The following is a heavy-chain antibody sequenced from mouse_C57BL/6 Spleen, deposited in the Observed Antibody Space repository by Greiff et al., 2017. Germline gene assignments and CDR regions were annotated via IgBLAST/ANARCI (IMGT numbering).Heavy chain of an antibody. CDR2: IDPSDSYT. CDR1: GYTFTSYW. Sequence: QVQLKQPGAELVMPGASVKLSCKASGYTFTSYWMHWVKQRPGQGLEWIGEIDPSDSYTNYKQKFKGKSTLTVDKSSSTAYMQLSRLTSEDSAVYYCARSLYDYFYFDYWGQGTTLTVSS. J-gene: IGHJ2*01. D-gene: IGHD2-4*01. V-gene: IGHV1-69*01. CDR3: ARSLYDYFYFDY.